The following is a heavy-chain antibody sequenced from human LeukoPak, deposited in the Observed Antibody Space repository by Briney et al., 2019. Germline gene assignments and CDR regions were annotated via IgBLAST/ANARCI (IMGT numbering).Heavy chain of an antibody. D-gene: IGHD6-13*01. CDR3: ARDWGIAAHWYFDL. Sequence: ASVKVSCKASGYTFTGHYMHWVRQAAGQGLEWMGRINPNSGGTNYAQKFQGRVTMTRDTSTSTVYMELSSLRSEDTAVYYCARDWGIAAHWYFDLWGRGTLVTVSS. V-gene: IGHV1-2*06. J-gene: IGHJ2*01. CDR2: INPNSGGT. CDR1: GYTFTGHY.